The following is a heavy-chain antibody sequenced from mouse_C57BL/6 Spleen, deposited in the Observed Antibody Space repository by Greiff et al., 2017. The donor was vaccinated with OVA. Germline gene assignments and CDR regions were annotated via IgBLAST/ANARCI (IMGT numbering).Heavy chain of an antibody. D-gene: IGHD1-1*01. J-gene: IGHJ2*01. Sequence: EVKLVESGEGLVKPGGSLKLSCAASGFTFSSYAMSWVRQTPEKRLEWVAYISSGGDYIYYADTVKGRFTISRDNARNTLYLQMSSLKSEDTSMYYCTRDYGSSFDYWGQGTTLTVSS. CDR3: TRDYGSSFDY. CDR2: ISSGGDYI. CDR1: GFTFSSYA. V-gene: IGHV5-9-1*02.